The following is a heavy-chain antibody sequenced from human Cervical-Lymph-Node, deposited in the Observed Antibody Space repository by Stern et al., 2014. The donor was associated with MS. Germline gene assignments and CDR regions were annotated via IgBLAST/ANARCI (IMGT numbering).Heavy chain of an antibody. D-gene: IGHD1-14*01. CDR3: ARDDHDAIYFDH. J-gene: IGHJ4*02. Sequence: QVQLVQSGGGVAQPGKSLRLSCTASGFRFGDHGMHWVRQAPGKGLEWVANIWFDGRLDTYSDSVRGRFTISRDNSDNTLHLQMHSLRVEDTAVYYCARDDHDAIYFDHWGQGALVTVSS. CDR2: IWFDGRLD. V-gene: IGHV3-33*01. CDR1: GFRFGDHG.